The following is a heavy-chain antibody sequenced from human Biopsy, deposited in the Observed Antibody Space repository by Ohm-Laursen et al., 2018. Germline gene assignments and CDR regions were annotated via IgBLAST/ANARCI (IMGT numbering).Heavy chain of an antibody. CDR1: GGSLNFYY. CDR3: VRGRSPATY. V-gene: IGHV4-59*01. Sequence: GTLSLTCAVSGGSLNFYYWSWIRQPPGKGLEWIGYMYYSGSTKYSPSLKNRVTVSFDTSRNQFSLKLTSMTPADTAVYYCVRGRSPATYWGQGALVIVSS. D-gene: IGHD3-16*01. J-gene: IGHJ4*02. CDR2: MYYSGST.